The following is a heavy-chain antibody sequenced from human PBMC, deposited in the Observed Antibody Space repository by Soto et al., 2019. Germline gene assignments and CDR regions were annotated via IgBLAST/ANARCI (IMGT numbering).Heavy chain of an antibody. CDR2: IYGDDDK. CDR3: ARGGMWRSFDF. V-gene: IGHV2-5*02. Sequence: QITLKESGPTLVKPTQTLTLTCTFSGFSLSTTGVGVGWIRQPPGKALEWLALIYGDDDKRYSPSLKSRLTITRDTSENQVVLTMTDMDPVDSATYHCARGGMWRSFDFWGQGTLVTVSS. CDR1: GFSLSTTGVG. J-gene: IGHJ4*02. D-gene: IGHD2-21*01.